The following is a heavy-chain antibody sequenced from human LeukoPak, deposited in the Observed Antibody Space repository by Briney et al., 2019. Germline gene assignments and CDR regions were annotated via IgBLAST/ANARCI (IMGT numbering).Heavy chain of an antibody. D-gene: IGHD3-3*01. CDR1: GGSISSYY. Sequence: SGTLSLTCTVSGGSISSYYWSWIRQPAGKGLEWIGRIYTSGSTNYNPSLKSRVTMSVDTSKNQFSLKLSSVTAADTAVYYCAREGLTIFGVVIASGYFQHWGQGTLVTVSS. CDR2: IYTSGST. J-gene: IGHJ1*01. V-gene: IGHV4-4*07. CDR3: AREGLTIFGVVIASGYFQH.